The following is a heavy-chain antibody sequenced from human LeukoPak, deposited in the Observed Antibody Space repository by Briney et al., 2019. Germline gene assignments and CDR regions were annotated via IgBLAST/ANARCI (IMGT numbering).Heavy chain of an antibody. Sequence: GGSLRLSCAASGFTFSSYSMNWVRQAPGKGLEWVSFISSSSSYIYYADSVKGRFTISRDNAKNSQYLPMHRLRAQDTAVYNCARDSSFDYSGQGTLVTVSS. CDR2: ISSSSSYI. J-gene: IGHJ4*02. CDR1: GFTFSSYS. CDR3: ARDSSFDY. V-gene: IGHV3-21*01.